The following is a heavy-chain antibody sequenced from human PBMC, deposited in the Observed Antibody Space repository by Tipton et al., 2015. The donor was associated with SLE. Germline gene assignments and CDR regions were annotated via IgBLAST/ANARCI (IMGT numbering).Heavy chain of an antibody. CDR2: IYYGGGT. CDR1: GDSISNGDDY. CDR3: ARGGLGVSYYYYMDV. V-gene: IGHV4-31*03. Sequence: TLSLTCTVSGDSISNGDDYWSWIRQPPGKGLEWIGNIYYGGGTYYNPSLESRVTISLDTSKNQFSLKLSSVTAADTAVYYCARGGLGVSYYYYMDVWGKGTTVTVSS. D-gene: IGHD1-26*01. J-gene: IGHJ6*03.